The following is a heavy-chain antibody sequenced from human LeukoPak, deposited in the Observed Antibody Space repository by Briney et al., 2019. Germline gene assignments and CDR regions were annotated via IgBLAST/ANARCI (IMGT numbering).Heavy chain of an antibody. V-gene: IGHV1-18*01. CDR3: ARDIALYDYVWGSYRPNFDY. CDR1: GYTFTSYA. J-gene: IGHJ4*02. Sequence: GASVKVSCKASGYTFTSYAMHWVRQAPGQRLEWMGWISAYNGNTNYAQKLQGRVTMTTDTSTSTAYLELRSLRSDDTAVYYCARDIALYDYVWGSYRPNFDYWGQGTLVTVSS. CDR2: ISAYNGNT. D-gene: IGHD3-16*02.